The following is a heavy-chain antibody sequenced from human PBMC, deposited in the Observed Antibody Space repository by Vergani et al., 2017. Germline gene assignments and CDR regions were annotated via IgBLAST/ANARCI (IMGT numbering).Heavy chain of an antibody. Sequence: QVQLQESGPGLVKPSQTLSLTCTVSGGSISSGSYYWSWIRQPAGKGLEWIGRIYTSGSTNYNPSLKSRVTISVDTSKNQFSLKLSSVTAADTAVYYCASREYSSSSGNFDYWGQGTLVTVSS. D-gene: IGHD6-6*01. CDR1: GGSISSGSYY. CDR3: ASREYSSSSGNFDY. J-gene: IGHJ4*02. CDR2: IYTSGST. V-gene: IGHV4-61*02.